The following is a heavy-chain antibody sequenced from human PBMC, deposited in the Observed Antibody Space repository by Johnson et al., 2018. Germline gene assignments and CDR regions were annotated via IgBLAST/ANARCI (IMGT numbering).Heavy chain of an antibody. CDR2: INSDGSST. V-gene: IGHV3-74*01. D-gene: IGHD6-19*01. J-gene: IGHJ6*03. CDR3: VRVSGIAVADYFYYYMDV. CDR1: GFTFSNYW. Sequence: VQLQESGGGLAQPGGSLRLSCAASGFTFSNYWMYWVRQVPGRGLVWVSRINSDGSSTSYADSVKGRLTISRDNAKNTLYLPMKSLRAEDTAVYYCVRVSGIAVADYFYYYMDVWGKGTTVTVSS.